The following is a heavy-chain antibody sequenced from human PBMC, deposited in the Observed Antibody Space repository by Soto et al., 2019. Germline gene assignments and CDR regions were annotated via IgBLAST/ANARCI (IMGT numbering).Heavy chain of an antibody. CDR1: GGSIISGGYS. CDR3: ARGIASSSRTSLIY. V-gene: IGHV4-30-2*01. CDR2: IYHSGST. D-gene: IGHD6-13*01. Sequence: SETLSLTCAVSGGSIISGGYSWSWIRQPPGKGLEWIGYIYHSGSTYYNPSLKSRVTISLDTSKNQFSLKLTSVTAADTAIYYCARGIASSSRTSLIYWGQGALVTVSS. J-gene: IGHJ4*02.